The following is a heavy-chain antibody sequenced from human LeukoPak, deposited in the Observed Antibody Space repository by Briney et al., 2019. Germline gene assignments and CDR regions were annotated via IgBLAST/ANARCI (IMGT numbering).Heavy chain of an antibody. CDR2: INPSGGST. CDR1: GYTFTSYY. V-gene: IGHV1-46*01. D-gene: IGHD2-2*01. Sequence: GASVKVSCKASGYTFTSYYMHWVRQAPGQGLEWMGIINPSGGSTSYAQNFQGRVTMTRDTSTSTVYMELSSLRSEDTAVYYCARWSGSPYQLLHNWFDRWGQGTLVTVSS. CDR3: ARWSGSPYQLLHNWFDR. J-gene: IGHJ5*02.